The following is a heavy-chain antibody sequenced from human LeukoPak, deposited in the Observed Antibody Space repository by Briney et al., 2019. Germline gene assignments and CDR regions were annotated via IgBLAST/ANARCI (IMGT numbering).Heavy chain of an antibody. V-gene: IGHV3-30-3*01. CDR2: ISYDGSNK. CDR1: GFTFSSYA. J-gene: IGHJ5*02. D-gene: IGHD3-3*01. CDR3: ARGGGITIFGVVTVNWFDP. Sequence: GGSLRLSCAASGFTFSSYAMHWVRQAPGKGLEWVAVISYDGSNKYYADSVKGRFTISRDNSKNTLYLQMNSLRAEDTAVYYCARGGGITIFGVVTVNWFDPWGQGTLVTVSS.